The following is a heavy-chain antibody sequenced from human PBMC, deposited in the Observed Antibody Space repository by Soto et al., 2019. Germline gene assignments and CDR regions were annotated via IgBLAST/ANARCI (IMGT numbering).Heavy chain of an antibody. J-gene: IGHJ6*02. Sequence: QVQLVQSGAEVKNPGASVKVSCKASGYTFTRYGIGWARQAPGQGLEGMGWINKYNGNTNYAQNVQGRVTLTTDTSTSTAYMELRSLRSNDTAIYYCAMVDVYVTPSPQDVWGQGTTVIVSS. CDR2: INKYNGNT. D-gene: IGHD3-16*01. CDR3: AMVDVYVTPSPQDV. V-gene: IGHV1-18*01. CDR1: GYTFTRYG.